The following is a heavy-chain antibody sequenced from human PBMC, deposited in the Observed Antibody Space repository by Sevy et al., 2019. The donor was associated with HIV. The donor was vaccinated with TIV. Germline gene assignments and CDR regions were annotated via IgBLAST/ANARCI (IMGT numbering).Heavy chain of an antibody. V-gene: IGHV4-59*01. CDR1: GGSISNYF. J-gene: IGHJ4*02. Sequence: SETLSLTCTVSGGSISNYFWSWIRQPPGKGLEWIGYIYYSGSTNYNPSLKSRVIISVDTSKNQFSLKLGSVTAADTAVYYCARESIGAVGDFDYWGQGTLVTVSS. CDR2: IYYSGST. CDR3: ARESIGAVGDFDY. D-gene: IGHD6-13*01.